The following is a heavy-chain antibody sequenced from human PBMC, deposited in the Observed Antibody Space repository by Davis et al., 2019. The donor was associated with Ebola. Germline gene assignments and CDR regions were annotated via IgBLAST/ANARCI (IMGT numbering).Heavy chain of an antibody. D-gene: IGHD6-6*01. V-gene: IGHV3-49*03. CDR1: GFTFGDYA. J-gene: IGHJ4*02. Sequence: GESLKISCTASGFTFGDYAMSWFCQAPGKGLEWVGFIRSKAYGGITEYAASVKGRFTISRDDSKSIAYLQMNSLKTEDTAVYYCTGYSSSTHLDYWGQGTLVTVSS. CDR3: TGYSSSTHLDY. CDR2: IRSKAYGGIT.